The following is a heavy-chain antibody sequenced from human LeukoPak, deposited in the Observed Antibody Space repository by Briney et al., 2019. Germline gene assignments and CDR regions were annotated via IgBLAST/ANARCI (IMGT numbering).Heavy chain of an antibody. J-gene: IGHJ4*02. Sequence: ASVKVSCKASGYTFTSYGISWVRQAPGQGLEXXXXISAYNGNTNYAQKLQGRVTMTTDTSTSTAYMELRSLRSDDTAVYYCARDKVPTTTAFASDYWGQGTLVTVSS. V-gene: IGHV1-18*01. CDR1: GYTFTSYG. D-gene: IGHD1-26*01. CDR2: ISAYNGNT. CDR3: ARDKVPTTTAFASDY.